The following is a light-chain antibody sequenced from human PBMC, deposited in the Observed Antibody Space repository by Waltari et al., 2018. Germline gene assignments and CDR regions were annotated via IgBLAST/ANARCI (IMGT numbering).Light chain of an antibody. CDR2: DVS. J-gene: IGLJ2*01. CDR1: SSDVGGSNY. CDR3: SSYTSSSTSVV. Sequence: QSALTQPASVSGSPGQSITISCTATSSDVGGSNYFSWYQQHPGKAPKLMIYDVSKRPSGVSNRFSGSKSGNTASLTISGLQAEDEADYYCSSYTSSSTSVVFGGGTKLTVL. V-gene: IGLV2-14*01.